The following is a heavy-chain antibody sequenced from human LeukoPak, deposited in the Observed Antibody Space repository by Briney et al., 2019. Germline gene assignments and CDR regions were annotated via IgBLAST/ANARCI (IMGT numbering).Heavy chain of an antibody. CDR3: ARFNSHYDSSGQGDC. CDR1: GFTFSSYS. V-gene: IGHV3-21*01. CDR2: ISSSSSYI. J-gene: IGHJ4*02. Sequence: GGSLRLSCAASGFTFSSYSMDWVRQAPGKGLEWVSSISSSSSYIYYADSVKGRFTISRDNAKNSLYLQMNSLRAEDTAVYYCARFNSHYDSSGQGDCWGQGTLVTVSS. D-gene: IGHD3-22*01.